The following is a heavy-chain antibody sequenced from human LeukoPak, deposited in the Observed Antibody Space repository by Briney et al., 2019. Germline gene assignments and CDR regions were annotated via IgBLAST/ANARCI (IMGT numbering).Heavy chain of an antibody. CDR2: IYYSGST. CDR1: GGSISSSSYY. V-gene: IGHV4-39*07. CDR3: ASNYCSSTSCFLLFDY. D-gene: IGHD2-2*01. Sequence: SETLSLTCTVSGGSISSSSYYWGWIRQPPGKGLEWIGSIYYSGSTYYNPSLKSRVTISVDTPKNQFSLKLSSVTAADTAVYYCASNYCSSTSCFLLFDYWGQGTLVTVSS. J-gene: IGHJ4*02.